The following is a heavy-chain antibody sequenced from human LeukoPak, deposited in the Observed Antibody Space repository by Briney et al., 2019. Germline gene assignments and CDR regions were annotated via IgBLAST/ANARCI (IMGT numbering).Heavy chain of an antibody. CDR3: ARVSSSWYQDWYFDL. D-gene: IGHD6-13*01. V-gene: IGHV4-39*07. CDR1: GGSISSSSFY. Sequence: PSETLSLTCTVSGGSISSSSFYWGWIRQPPGRGLEWIGSISYSGSTYYNPSLKSRVTISVDTSKNQFSLNLNSLTAADTAVYYCARVSSSWYQDWYFDLWGRGTLVTVSS. J-gene: IGHJ2*01. CDR2: ISYSGST.